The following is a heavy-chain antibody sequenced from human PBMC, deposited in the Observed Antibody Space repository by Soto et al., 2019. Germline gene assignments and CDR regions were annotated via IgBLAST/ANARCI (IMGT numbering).Heavy chain of an antibody. D-gene: IGHD2-8*01. CDR1: GFTFSSYS. V-gene: IGHV3-21*01. CDR3: ARDNEVLRGAFDI. Sequence: EVQLVESGGGLVKPGGSLRLSCAASGFTFSSYSMNWVRQAPGKGLEWVSSISSSSSYIYYADSVKGRFTISRDNAKNSLYLQMNSLRAEDTAVYYCARDNEVLRGAFDIWGQGTMVTVSS. J-gene: IGHJ3*02. CDR2: ISSSSSYI.